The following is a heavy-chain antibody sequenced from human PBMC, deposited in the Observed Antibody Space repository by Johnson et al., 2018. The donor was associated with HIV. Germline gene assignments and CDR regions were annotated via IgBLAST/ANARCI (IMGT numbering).Heavy chain of an antibody. CDR1: GFTFSSYA. CDR2: ISYDGSNK. Sequence: QVQLVESGGGVVQPGRSLRLSCAASGFTFSSYAMHWVRQAPAKGLQWVAVISYDGSNKYHADSVKGRFTISRDNSKNTLYLQMNSLRAEDTAVYYCARKGDAFDIWGQGTKVTVSS. V-gene: IGHV3-30*04. CDR3: ARKGDAFDI. J-gene: IGHJ3*02.